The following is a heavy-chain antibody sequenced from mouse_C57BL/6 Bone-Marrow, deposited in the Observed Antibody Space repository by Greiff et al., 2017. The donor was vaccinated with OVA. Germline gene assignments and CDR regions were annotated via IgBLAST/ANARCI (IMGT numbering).Heavy chain of an antibody. CDR1: GYSFTDYN. V-gene: IGHV1-39*01. D-gene: IGHD1-1*01. CDR2: INPNYGTT. Sequence: EVHLVESGPELVKPGASVKISCKASGYSFTDYNMNWVKQSNGKSLEWIGVINPNYGTTSYNQKFKGKATLTVYQSSSTAYMQLNSLTSEDSAVYYCARSGITTGYYAMDYWGQGTSVTVSS. CDR3: ARSGITTGYYAMDY. J-gene: IGHJ4*01.